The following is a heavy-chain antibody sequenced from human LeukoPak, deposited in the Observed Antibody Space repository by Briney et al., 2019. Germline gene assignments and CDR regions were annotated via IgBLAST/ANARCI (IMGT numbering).Heavy chain of an antibody. D-gene: IGHD3-3*01. CDR1: GFAFSSYA. Sequence: GASLRLSCAASGFAFSSYAMSWVRQAPGKGLEWVSAISGSGGSTYYADSVKGRFTISRDNSKNTLYLQMNSLRAEDTAVYYCVKEEWEWLLYLWGQGTLVTVSS. J-gene: IGHJ4*02. CDR2: ISGSGGST. V-gene: IGHV3-23*01. CDR3: VKEEWEWLLYL.